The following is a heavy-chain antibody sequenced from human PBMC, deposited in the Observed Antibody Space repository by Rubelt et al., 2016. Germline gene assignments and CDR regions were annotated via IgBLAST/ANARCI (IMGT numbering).Heavy chain of an antibody. CDR2: IYYSGST. D-gene: IGHD6-19*01. J-gene: IGHJ4*02. V-gene: IGHV4-59*01. Sequence: GKGLEWIGYIYYSGSTNYNPSLKSRVTISVDTSKNQFSLKLSSVTAADTAVYYCARDQVRSSWSYDYWGQGTLVTVSS. CDR3: ARDQVRSSWSYDY.